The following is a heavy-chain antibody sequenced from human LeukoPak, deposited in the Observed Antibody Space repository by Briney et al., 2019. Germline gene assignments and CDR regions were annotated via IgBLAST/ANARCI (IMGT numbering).Heavy chain of an antibody. D-gene: IGHD3-3*01. J-gene: IGHJ6*03. CDR1: GGSISSSSYY. V-gene: IGHV4-39*01. CDR3: ARGSGFRIYYYYMDV. CDR2: IYYSGST. Sequence: SETLSLTCTVSGGSISSSSYYWGWIRQPPGKGLEWIASIYYSGSTYYNPSLKSRVTISVDTSKTQFSLGLSSVTVADTAVYYCARGSGFRIYYYYMDVWGKGTKVTVSS.